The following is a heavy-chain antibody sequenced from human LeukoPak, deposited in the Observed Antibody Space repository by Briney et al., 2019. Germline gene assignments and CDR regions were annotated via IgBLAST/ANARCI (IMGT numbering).Heavy chain of an antibody. CDR3: ARDSSGLYYYYYYYMDV. CDR2: INPNSGGT. V-gene: IGHV1-2*02. D-gene: IGHD3-22*01. CDR1: GYTFTGYY. Sequence: ASVKVSCKASGYTFTGYYMHWVRQAPGQGLEWIGWINPNSGGTNYAQKFQGRVTMTRDTSISTAYMELSRLRSDDTAVYYCARDSSGLYYYYYYYMDVWGKGTTVTVSS. J-gene: IGHJ6*03.